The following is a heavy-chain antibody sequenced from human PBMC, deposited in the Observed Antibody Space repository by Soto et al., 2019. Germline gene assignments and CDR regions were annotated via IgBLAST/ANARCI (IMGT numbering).Heavy chain of an antibody. CDR1: GDSINNADYH. J-gene: IGHJ3*02. CDR2: IYYSGTT. D-gene: IGHD3-10*01. Sequence: QVQLQESGPGLVKPSQTLSLNCSVSGDSINNADYHWSWIRQHAGQGLEWIGYIYYSGTTYYNPSLKSRVTISMDTSKNQFSLEMSSVTAADTAVYYCARVRGHAFDIRGQGTMVTVSS. CDR3: ARVRGHAFDI. V-gene: IGHV4-31*03.